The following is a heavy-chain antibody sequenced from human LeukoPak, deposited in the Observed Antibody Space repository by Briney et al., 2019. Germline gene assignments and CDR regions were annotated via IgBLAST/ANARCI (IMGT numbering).Heavy chain of an antibody. Sequence: ASVKASCKASGYTFTSYAMNWVRQAPGQGLEWMGWINTNTGNPTYAQGFTGRFVFSLDTSVSTAYLQISSLKAEDTAVYYCARVGYYGSGSYYTDVGFDYWGQGTLVTVSS. CDR1: GYTFTSYA. J-gene: IGHJ4*02. CDR3: ARVGYYGSGSYYTDVGFDY. D-gene: IGHD3-10*01. V-gene: IGHV7-4-1*02. CDR2: INTNTGNP.